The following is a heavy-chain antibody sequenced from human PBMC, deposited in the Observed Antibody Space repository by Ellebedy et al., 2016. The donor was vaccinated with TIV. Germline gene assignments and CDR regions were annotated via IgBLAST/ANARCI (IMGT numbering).Heavy chain of an antibody. CDR2: IYYSGST. V-gene: IGHV4-39*07. J-gene: IGHJ6*02. CDR3: ARPRCSGGSCYTRVFYGMDV. Sequence: SETLSLTXTVSGGSISSSSYYWGWIRQPPGKGLEWIGSIYYSGSTYYNPSLKSRVTISVDTSKNQFSLKLSSVTAADTAVYYCARPRCSGGSCYTRVFYGMDVWGQGTTVTVSS. D-gene: IGHD2-15*01. CDR1: GGSISSSSYY.